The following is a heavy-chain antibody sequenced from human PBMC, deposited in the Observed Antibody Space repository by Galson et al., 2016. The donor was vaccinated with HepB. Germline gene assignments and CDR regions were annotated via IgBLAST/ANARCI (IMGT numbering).Heavy chain of an antibody. D-gene: IGHD2-2*02. V-gene: IGHV3-74*01. CDR1: GFAFGDYW. J-gene: IGHJ3*01. CDR2: VRNDGVTA. CDR3: ARGSRAGYKGTFDL. Sequence: SLRLSCAASGFAFGDYWMNWVRQTPEKGLVWVARVRNDGVTATYGDFVKGRFTISRDNAENTLYLQMHTLRADDTAVYYCARGSRAGYKGTFDLWGQGTLVTVSS.